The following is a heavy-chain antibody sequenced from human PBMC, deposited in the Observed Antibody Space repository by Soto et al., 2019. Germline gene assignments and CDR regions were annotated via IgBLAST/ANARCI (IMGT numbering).Heavy chain of an antibody. CDR2: IIPIFGTA. Sequence: QVQLVQSGAEVKKPGSSVKVSCKASGGTFSSYAISWVRQAPGQGLEWMGGIIPIFGTANYAQKFQGRVTITADESTSTAYMELSSRRSEDTAVYYCARDWSSSWPGALGYWGQGTLVTVSS. V-gene: IGHV1-69*12. CDR3: ARDWSSSWPGALGY. D-gene: IGHD6-13*01. CDR1: GGTFSSYA. J-gene: IGHJ4*02.